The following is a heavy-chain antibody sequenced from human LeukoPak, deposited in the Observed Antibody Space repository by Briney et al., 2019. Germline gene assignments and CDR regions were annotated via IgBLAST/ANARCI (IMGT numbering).Heavy chain of an antibody. Sequence: RGSLRLSCAASGFTFSSYWMHWVRQAPGKGLLWVSRINSDGSSTSYADSVKGRFTISRDNAKNTLYLQMNSLRAEDTAVYYCATDLGGYSSGWYSYWGQGTRVTVSS. CDR1: GFTFSSYW. CDR2: INSDGSST. V-gene: IGHV3-74*01. D-gene: IGHD6-19*01. CDR3: ATDLGGYSSGWYSY. J-gene: IGHJ4*02.